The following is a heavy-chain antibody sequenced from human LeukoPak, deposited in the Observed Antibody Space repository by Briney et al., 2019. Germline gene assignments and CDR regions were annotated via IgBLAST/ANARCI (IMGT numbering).Heavy chain of an antibody. CDR2: IYYTGST. J-gene: IGHJ4*02. CDR3: ARDEVAGRFDY. D-gene: IGHD6-19*01. CDR1: GGSISSGDYY. V-gene: IGHV4-30-4*08. Sequence: SETLSLTCTVSGGSISSGDYYWSWIRQPPGKGLEWIGYIYYTGSTYYNPSLKSRVTISVDMSKNQFSLKLSSVTAADTAVYYCARDEVAGRFDYWGQGTLVTVSS.